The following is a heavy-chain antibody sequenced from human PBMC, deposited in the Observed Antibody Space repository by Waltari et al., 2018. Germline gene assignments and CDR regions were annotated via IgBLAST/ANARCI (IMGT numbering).Heavy chain of an antibody. CDR2: IDGGGSST. D-gene: IGHD6-13*01. Sequence: EVQLAESGGGLVQPGGSLRLSCTASGFTFSSYWIHWVRQAPGKGLVGVSRIDGGGSSTSYADSVKGRFTISRDNAKNTVYLQMYSLGAEDTAVYYCGRGGGPGPMAAGFDFWDRGTLVTVSS. CDR3: GRGGGPGPMAAGFDF. CDR1: GFTFSSYW. J-gene: IGHJ4*02. V-gene: IGHV3-74*01.